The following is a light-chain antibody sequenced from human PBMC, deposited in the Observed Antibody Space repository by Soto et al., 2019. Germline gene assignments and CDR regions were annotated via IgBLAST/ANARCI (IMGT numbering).Light chain of an antibody. V-gene: IGKV3-20*01. CDR2: DTS. CDR1: QSVSNSY. J-gene: IGKJ1*01. Sequence: EVVLTQSPGTLSLSPGERATLSCRASQSVSNSYVAWYQQKSGQAPRLLIYDTSSRVTGLPDRFSGSGSRTDFTLTISRLEPEDFAVYYCQQYGSSPRTFGQGTKVDIK. CDR3: QQYGSSPRT.